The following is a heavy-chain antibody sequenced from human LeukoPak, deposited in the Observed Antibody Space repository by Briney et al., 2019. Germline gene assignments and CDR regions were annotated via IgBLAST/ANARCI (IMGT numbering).Heavy chain of an antibody. CDR2: ISSSGSTI. Sequence: GGSLRLSCAASGFTFSDYYMSWSRQAPGEGVEWVSYISSSGSTISYADSVKGRSTISRDNAKNSLYLQMNSPSAEDTAVYYCARRLLYSFDYWGQGTLVTVSS. J-gene: IGHJ4*02. D-gene: IGHD2-15*01. CDR1: GFTFSDYY. V-gene: IGHV3-11*01. CDR3: ARRLLYSFDY.